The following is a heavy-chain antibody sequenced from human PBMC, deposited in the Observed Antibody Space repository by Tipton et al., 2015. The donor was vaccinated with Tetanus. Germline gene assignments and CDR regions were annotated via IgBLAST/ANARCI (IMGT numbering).Heavy chain of an antibody. D-gene: IGHD2-2*01. CDR1: GALLTTGGYS. CDR3: ARRSYCSSSRCFDAFDL. Sequence: GLVKPSQTLSLTCNVTGALLTTGGYSWSWIRQPPGKGLEWIAYIFHSGSTNYSPSLKSRVAISLDTSKNQISLKLSSVTAADTAVYYCARRSYCSSSRCFDAFDLWGQGTMVTVSS. CDR2: IFHSGST. V-gene: IGHV4-61*08. J-gene: IGHJ3*01.